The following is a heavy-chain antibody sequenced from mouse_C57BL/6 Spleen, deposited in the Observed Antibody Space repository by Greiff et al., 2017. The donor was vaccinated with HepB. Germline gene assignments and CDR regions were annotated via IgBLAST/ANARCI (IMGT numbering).Heavy chain of an antibody. V-gene: IGHV2-2*01. CDR2: IWSGGST. CDR3: ASLYYGSSHYYAMDY. D-gene: IGHD1-1*01. CDR1: GFSLTSYG. J-gene: IGHJ4*01. Sequence: VKVVESGPGLVQPSQSLSITCTVSGFSLTSYGVHWVRQSPGKGLEWLGVIWSGGSTDYNAAFISRLSISKDNSKSQVFFKMNSLQADDTAIYYCASLYYGSSHYYAMDYWGQGTSVTVSS.